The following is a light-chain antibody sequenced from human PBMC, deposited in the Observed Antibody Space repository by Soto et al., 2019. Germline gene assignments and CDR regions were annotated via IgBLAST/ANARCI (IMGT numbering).Light chain of an antibody. V-gene: IGKV3-20*01. J-gene: IGKJ1*01. CDR3: QQYGNSPWT. Sequence: EVVLSQSPGTLSLSSGERATLSCRASQFISRSFLAWYQQKPGQAPRLLIYGASSRATGIPDRFSGSGSGTDFTLTISRLEPEDFAVYYCQQYGNSPWTFGQGTKVDIK. CDR2: GAS. CDR1: QFISRSF.